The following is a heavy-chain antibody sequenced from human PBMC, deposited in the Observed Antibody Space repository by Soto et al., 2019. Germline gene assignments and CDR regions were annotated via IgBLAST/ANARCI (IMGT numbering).Heavy chain of an antibody. CDR2: ISAYNGNT. CDR1: GYTFTSYG. J-gene: IGHJ5*02. V-gene: IGHV1-18*01. CDR3: ARDPDYYYGSGSGNWFDP. D-gene: IGHD3-10*01. Sequence: QVQLVQSGAEVRKPGASVKVSCKASGYTFTSYGISWVRQAPGQGLEWMGWISAYNGNTNYAQKLQDRVTMTTDTSTSTAYMKLSSLRSADTAVYYCARDPDYYYGSGSGNWFDPWGQGTLVTVSS.